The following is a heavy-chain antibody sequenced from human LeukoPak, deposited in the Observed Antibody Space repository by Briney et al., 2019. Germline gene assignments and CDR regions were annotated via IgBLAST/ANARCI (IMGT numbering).Heavy chain of an antibody. Sequence: ASETLCLTCTVSGGSISSYYWSWIRQPPGKGLERIGYIYYSGSTNYNPSLKSRVTISVDTSKNQFSLKLSSVTAADTAVYYCATFRFGEFSFDYWGQGTLVTVSS. CDR1: GGSISSYY. D-gene: IGHD3-10*01. V-gene: IGHV4-59*01. CDR2: IYYSGST. J-gene: IGHJ4*02. CDR3: ATFRFGEFSFDY.